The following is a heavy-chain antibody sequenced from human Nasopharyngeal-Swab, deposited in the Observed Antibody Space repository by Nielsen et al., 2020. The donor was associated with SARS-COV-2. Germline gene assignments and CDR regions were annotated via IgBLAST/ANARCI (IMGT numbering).Heavy chain of an antibody. J-gene: IGHJ4*02. D-gene: IGHD1-20*01. CDR3: ARLPRNNWRLDS. Sequence: GSLRLSCAASGFTFSSYWMSWVRQAPGKGLEWVANIKEDGSEKDYVDSVKGRFTISRDNIKNSLYLQMNSLRVEDTAVYFCARLPRNNWRLDSWGQGILVTVSS. V-gene: IGHV3-7*03. CDR2: IKEDGSEK. CDR1: GFTFSSYW.